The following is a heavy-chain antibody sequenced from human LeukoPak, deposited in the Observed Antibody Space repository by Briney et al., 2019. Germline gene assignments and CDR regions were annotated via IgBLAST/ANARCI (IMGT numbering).Heavy chain of an antibody. J-gene: IGHJ4*02. V-gene: IGHV1-18*01. D-gene: IGHD1-26*01. CDR2: ISAYNGNT. Sequence: GASVKVSCKASGYTFTSYGISWVRQAPGQGLEWMGWISAYNGNTNYAQKLQGRVTMTTDTSTSTAYMELRSLRSDDTAVYYCARDRRPRHIVGATTMDYWGQGTLVTVSS. CDR1: GYTFTSYG. CDR3: ARDRRPRHIVGATTMDY.